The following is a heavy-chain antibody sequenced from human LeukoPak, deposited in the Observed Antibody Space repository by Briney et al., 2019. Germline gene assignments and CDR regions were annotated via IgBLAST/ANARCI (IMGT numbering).Heavy chain of an antibody. CDR2: ISGSGADT. CDR1: GFTVSGNH. Sequence: PGGSLRLSCAASGFTVSGNHMSWVRQAPGRGLEWVSGISGSGADTHYADSVKGRFTISRDNSKNTLYLQVNSLRAEDTAVYYCAKTHSYSYGAFDYWGQGTLITVSS. D-gene: IGHD5-18*01. V-gene: IGHV3-23*01. J-gene: IGHJ4*02. CDR3: AKTHSYSYGAFDY.